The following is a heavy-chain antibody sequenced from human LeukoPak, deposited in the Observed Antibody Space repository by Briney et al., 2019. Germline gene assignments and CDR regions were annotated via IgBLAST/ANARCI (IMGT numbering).Heavy chain of an antibody. Sequence: GASVKVSCKASGYTFTGYYMHWVRQAPGQGLEWMGWINPNSGGTNYAQKFQGRVTMTRDTSISTAYMELSRLRSDDTAVYYCARDRGVGESYYYYMDVWGKGTTVTISS. V-gene: IGHV1-2*02. CDR3: ARDRGVGESYYYYMDV. CDR1: GYTFTGYY. D-gene: IGHD3-10*01. J-gene: IGHJ6*03. CDR2: INPNSGGT.